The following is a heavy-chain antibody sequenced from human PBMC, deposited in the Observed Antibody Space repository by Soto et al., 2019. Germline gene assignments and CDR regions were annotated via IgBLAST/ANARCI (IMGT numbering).Heavy chain of an antibody. Sequence: EVQLVESGGGLVQPGGSLRLSCAASGFTFSGYWMSWVRQAPGKGLEWVANIKQDGSEKYYVDSVKGRFTISRDNAKNSLYLQMNRLRAEDTAVYYCARVPNTGTTSYWGQGTLVTVSS. V-gene: IGHV3-7*01. CDR3: ARVPNTGTTSY. D-gene: IGHD1-1*01. CDR1: GFTFSGYW. J-gene: IGHJ4*02. CDR2: IKQDGSEK.